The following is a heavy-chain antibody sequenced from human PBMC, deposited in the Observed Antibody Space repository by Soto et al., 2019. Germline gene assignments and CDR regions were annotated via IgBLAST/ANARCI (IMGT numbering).Heavy chain of an antibody. Sequence: QVPLVQSGAEVKKPGSSVKVSCKASGGTFSSYAISWVRQAPGQGLEWMGGIIPISDTTNYAQKFQGRVPITADESTSTAYMELSSLRSEDTAVYYWARSQGSSTSLEIYYYYYYGMEVWGQGTTVTVSS. D-gene: IGHD2-2*01. J-gene: IGHJ6*02. CDR2: IIPISDTT. CDR3: ARSQGSSTSLEIYYYYYYGMEV. CDR1: GGTFSSYA. V-gene: IGHV1-69*01.